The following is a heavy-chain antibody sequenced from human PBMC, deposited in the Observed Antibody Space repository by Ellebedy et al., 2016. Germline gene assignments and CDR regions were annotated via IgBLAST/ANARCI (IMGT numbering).Heavy chain of an antibody. CDR3: ARDQEDAFDI. CDR1: GFTFSSYS. Sequence: GESLKISXAASGFTFSSYSMNWVRQAPGKGLEWVSYISSSSSTIYYADSVKGRFTISRDNAKNSLYLQMNSLRAEDTAVYYCARDQEDAFDIWGQGTMVTVSS. J-gene: IGHJ3*02. CDR2: ISSSSSTI. V-gene: IGHV3-48*04.